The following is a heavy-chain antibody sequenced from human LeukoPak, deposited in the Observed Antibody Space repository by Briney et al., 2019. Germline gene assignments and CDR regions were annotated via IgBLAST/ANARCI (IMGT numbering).Heavy chain of an antibody. CDR3: ARDIGAYCGGDCYSGSLDY. D-gene: IGHD2-21*02. CDR2: ISSSSSYI. Sequence: GGSLRLSCAASGFTFSSYSMNWVRQAPGKGLEWVSSISSSSSYIYYADSVKGRFTISRDNAKNSLYPQMNSLRAEDTAVYYCARDIGAYCGGDCYSGSLDYWGQGTLVTVSS. CDR1: GFTFSSYS. J-gene: IGHJ4*02. V-gene: IGHV3-21*01.